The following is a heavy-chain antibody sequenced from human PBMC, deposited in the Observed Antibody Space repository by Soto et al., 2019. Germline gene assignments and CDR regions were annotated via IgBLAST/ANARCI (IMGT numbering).Heavy chain of an antibody. CDR2: IFGADET. J-gene: IGHJ4*02. CDR3: ARGWFD. CDR1: GFSVTASN. V-gene: IGHV3-53*02. D-gene: IGHD2-15*01. Sequence: EVQLVETGGDSIQPGGSLRLSCAASGFSVTASNMNWVRQAPGKGLEWVSVIFGADETYYADSVRGRFTISRDNSKNTVYLQMDSLRTEDTALYYCARGWFDWGQGTLVTVSS.